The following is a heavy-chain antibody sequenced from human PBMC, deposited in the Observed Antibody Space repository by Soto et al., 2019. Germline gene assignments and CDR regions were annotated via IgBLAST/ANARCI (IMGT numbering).Heavy chain of an antibody. CDR2: INAGNGNT. J-gene: IGHJ4*02. CDR3: ARDLGGWPDY. CDR1: GYTFTSYA. D-gene: IGHD2-15*01. Sequence: QVQLVQSGAEVKKPGASVKVSCKASGYTFTSYAMHWVRQAPGQRLEWMGWINAGNGNTKYSQKFQGRVTITRDTSVSTAYMALSSLKSEDTAVYYCARDLGGWPDYWGQGTLVTVSS. V-gene: IGHV1-3*01.